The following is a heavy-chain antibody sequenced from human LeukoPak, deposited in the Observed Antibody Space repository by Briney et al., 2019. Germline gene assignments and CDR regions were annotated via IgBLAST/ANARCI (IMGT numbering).Heavy chain of an antibody. D-gene: IGHD3-22*01. CDR2: IRYDGSNK. CDR1: GFTFSSYG. J-gene: IGHJ4*02. V-gene: IGHV3-30*02. Sequence: GGSLRLSCAASGFTFSSYGMHWVRQAPGKGLEWVAFIRYDGSNKYYADSVKGRFTISRDNSKNTLYLQMNSLRAEDTAVYYCARVHDSSGYYYGYWGQGTLVTVSS. CDR3: ARVHDSSGYYYGY.